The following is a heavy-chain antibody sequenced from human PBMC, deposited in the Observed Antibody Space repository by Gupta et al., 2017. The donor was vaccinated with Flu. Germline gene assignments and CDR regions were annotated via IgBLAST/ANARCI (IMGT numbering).Heavy chain of an antibody. CDR1: GFTFSSYG. J-gene: IGHJ6*02. Sequence: QVQLVESGGGVVQPGRSLRLSCAASGFTFSSYGMHWVRQAPGKGLEWVAVISYDGSNKYYADSVKGRFTISRDNSKNTLYLQMNSLRAEDTAVYYCAKDIGNEYCSGGSCYANYYYYYGMDVWGQGTTVTVSS. CDR3: AKDIGNEYCSGGSCYANYYYYYGMDV. CDR2: ISYDGSNK. V-gene: IGHV3-30*18. D-gene: IGHD2-15*01.